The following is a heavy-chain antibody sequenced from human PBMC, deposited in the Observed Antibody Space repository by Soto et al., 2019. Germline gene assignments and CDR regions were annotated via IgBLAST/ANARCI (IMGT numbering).Heavy chain of an antibody. Sequence: VASVKGSCKASGYTLTSYAMHWVRQAPGQRLEWMGWINAGNGNTKYSQKFQGRVTITRDTSASTAYMELSSLRSEDTAVYYCARDLQRAAADINWFDPWGQGTLVTVSS. J-gene: IGHJ5*02. D-gene: IGHD6-13*01. CDR2: INAGNGNT. CDR1: GYTLTSYA. V-gene: IGHV1-3*01. CDR3: ARDLQRAAADINWFDP.